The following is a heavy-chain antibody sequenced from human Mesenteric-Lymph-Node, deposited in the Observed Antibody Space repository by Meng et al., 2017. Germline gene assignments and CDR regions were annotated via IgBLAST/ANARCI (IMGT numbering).Heavy chain of an antibody. CDR3: ARGSGNDGDVEFDI. V-gene: IGHV1-24*01. D-gene: IGHD1-1*01. Sequence: ASVKVSCKVSGYTLTELSMHWVRQAPGKGLEWMGGFDPEDGETIYAQKFQGRVTMTEDTSTDTAYMELSSLRSEDTAVYYCARGSGNDGDVEFDIWGQGTMVTVSS. J-gene: IGHJ3*02. CDR2: FDPEDGET. CDR1: GYTLTELS.